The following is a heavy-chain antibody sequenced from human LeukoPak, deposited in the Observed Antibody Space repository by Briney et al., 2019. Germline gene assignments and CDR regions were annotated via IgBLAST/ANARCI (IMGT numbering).Heavy chain of an antibody. CDR2: INPNSGGT. V-gene: IGHV1-2*02. D-gene: IGHD5-18*01. CDR3: ASNLKSAMVTDWDY. J-gene: IGHJ4*02. Sequence: ASVKVSCKASGYTFTVYYMHWVRQAPGQGLEWMGWINPNSGGTNYAQKFQGRVTVTRDTSISTAYMELNRLRSDDTAVYYCASNLKSAMVTDWDYWGQGTLVTVSS. CDR1: GYTFTVYY.